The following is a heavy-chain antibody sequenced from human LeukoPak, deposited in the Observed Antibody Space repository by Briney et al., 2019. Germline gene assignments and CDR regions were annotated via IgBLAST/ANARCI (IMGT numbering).Heavy chain of an antibody. CDR3: ARHLIAFSYSWFDP. D-gene: IGHD3-3*02. Sequence: SETLSLTCAVYGGSFSGYYWSWIRQPPGKGLEWIGEINHSGSTNYNPSLKSRVTISVDTSRNQFSLKLSSVTAADTAVYYCARHLIAFSYSWFDPWGQGTLVTVSS. V-gene: IGHV4-34*01. J-gene: IGHJ5*02. CDR2: INHSGST. CDR1: GGSFSGYY.